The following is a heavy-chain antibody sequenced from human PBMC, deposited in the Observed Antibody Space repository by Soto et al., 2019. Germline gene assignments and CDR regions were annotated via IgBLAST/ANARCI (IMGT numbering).Heavy chain of an antibody. Sequence: QVQLVESGGGVVQPGRPLRLSCAASGFTFSSYGMHWVRQAPGKGLEWVAVIWYDGSNKYYADSVKGRFTISRDNSKNTLYLQMNSLRAEDTAVYYCAREFTIFSFDYWGQGTLVTVSS. CDR1: GFTFSSYG. CDR2: IWYDGSNK. V-gene: IGHV3-33*01. CDR3: AREFTIFSFDY. D-gene: IGHD3-3*01. J-gene: IGHJ4*02.